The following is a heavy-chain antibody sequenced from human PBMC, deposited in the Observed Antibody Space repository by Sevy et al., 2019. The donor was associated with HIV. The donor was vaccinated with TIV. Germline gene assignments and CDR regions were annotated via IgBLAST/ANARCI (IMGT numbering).Heavy chain of an antibody. V-gene: IGHV1-58*02. CDR1: GFTFTSSA. Sequence: ASVKVSCKASGFTFTSSAMQWVRQARGQRLEWIGWIVVGSGNTNYAQKFQERVTITRDMSTSTAYMELSSLRSEDTAVFYCAASSGNDFWSGYLAYWGQGTLVTVSS. CDR3: AASSGNDFWSGYLAY. CDR2: IVVGSGNT. J-gene: IGHJ4*02. D-gene: IGHD3-3*01.